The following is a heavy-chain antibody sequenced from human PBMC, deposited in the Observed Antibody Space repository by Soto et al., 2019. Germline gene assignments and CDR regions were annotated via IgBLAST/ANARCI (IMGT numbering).Heavy chain of an antibody. CDR3: AKMTPYEGNYRDAFDV. D-gene: IGHD1-7*01. J-gene: IGHJ3*01. CDR2: VTGRSRNT. V-gene: IGHV3-23*01. Sequence: EMQLLESGGGLQQPGGSLRLSCAASGFTFNNFAMGWVRQAPGKGLAWISAVTGRSRNTYYADSVKGRFTISRNNFENTVYLQMDCLRVEDTAFYYCAKMTPYEGNYRDAFDVWGRGTMVTVAS. CDR1: GFTFNNFA.